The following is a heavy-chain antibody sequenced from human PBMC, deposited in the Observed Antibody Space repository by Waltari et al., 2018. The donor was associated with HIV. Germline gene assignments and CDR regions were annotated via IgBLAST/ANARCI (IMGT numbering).Heavy chain of an antibody. CDR1: GGPISSGGYY. CDR2: IYYSGST. CDR3: ARQTRYCSSTSCYPFDY. V-gene: IGHV4-31*03. D-gene: IGHD2-2*01. J-gene: IGHJ4*02. Sequence: QVQLQESGPGLVKPSQTLSLTCTVSGGPISSGGYYWSWIPQHPGKGLEWIGYIYYSGSTYYNPSLKSRVTISVDTSKNQFSLKLSSVTAADTAVYYCARQTRYCSSTSCYPFDYWGQGTLVTVSS.